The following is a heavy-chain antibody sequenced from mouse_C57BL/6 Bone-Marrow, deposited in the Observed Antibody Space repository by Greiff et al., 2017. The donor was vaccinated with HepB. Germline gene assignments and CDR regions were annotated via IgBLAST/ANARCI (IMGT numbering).Heavy chain of an antibody. CDR1: GFSLTSYG. CDR2: IWRGGST. V-gene: IGHV2-5*01. J-gene: IGHJ1*03. Sequence: QVQLQQSGPGLVQPSQSLSITCTVSGFSLTSYGVHWVRQSPGKGLEWLGVIWRGGSTDYNAAFRSRLSITKDNSKSQVFFKMNSLQADDTAIYYCAKKGGPYYYGSSYWYFDVWGTGTTVTVSS. CDR3: AKKGGPYYYGSSYWYFDV. D-gene: IGHD1-1*01.